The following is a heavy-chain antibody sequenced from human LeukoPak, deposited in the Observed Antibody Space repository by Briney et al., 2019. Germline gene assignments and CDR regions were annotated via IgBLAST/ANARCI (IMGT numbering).Heavy chain of an antibody. Sequence: GGSLRLSCGASGFIVSSSYMSWVRQTPGKGLEWVSVLYSGGTTHYGDSVKGRFTISRDNSKNTLFLQMNSLRAEDTAVYYCARGHIAVAGHYGAGPSDYWGQGTLVTVSS. D-gene: IGHD6-19*01. CDR2: LYSGGTT. CDR3: ARGHIAVAGHYGAGPSDY. V-gene: IGHV3-53*01. CDR1: GFIVSSSY. J-gene: IGHJ4*02.